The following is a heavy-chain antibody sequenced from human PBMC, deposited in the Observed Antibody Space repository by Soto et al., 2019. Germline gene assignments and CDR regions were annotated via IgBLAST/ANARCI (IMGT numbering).Heavy chain of an antibody. Sequence: EVPLVESGGGLVKPGGSLRLSCAASGFTFSSFSMNWVRQAPGKGLEWVASISYSSSNIFHADSLKGRFTISRDNAQNSLYLQMNSLRAEDTAVYYCARSPQGTPLFRGGMDVWGQGTTVIVAS. CDR3: ARSPQGTPLFRGGMDV. J-gene: IGHJ6*02. D-gene: IGHD2-21*01. V-gene: IGHV3-21*01. CDR1: GFTFSSFS. CDR2: ISYSSSNI.